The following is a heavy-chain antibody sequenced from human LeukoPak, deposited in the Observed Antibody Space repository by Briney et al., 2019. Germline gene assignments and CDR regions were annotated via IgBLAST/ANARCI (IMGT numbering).Heavy chain of an antibody. J-gene: IGHJ4*02. CDR3: ARDPNYADLDY. CDR2: INPSGGST. V-gene: IGHV1-46*01. Sequence: ASVNVSCKASAYTFVNYYIHWVRQAPGQGLEWMGIINPSGGSTSYAQKFQGRVTVTRDTSTSTAYMELSSLRSEDTAVYYCARDPNYADLDYWGQGTPVTVSS. CDR1: AYTFVNYY. D-gene: IGHD1-7*01.